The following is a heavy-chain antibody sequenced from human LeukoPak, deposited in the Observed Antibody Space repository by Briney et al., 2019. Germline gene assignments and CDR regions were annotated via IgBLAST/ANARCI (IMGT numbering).Heavy chain of an antibody. CDR1: GGSISSGGYY. J-gene: IGHJ4*02. D-gene: IGHD5-18*01. CDR3: ARAGDTAMARDY. CDR2: IYHSGST. Sequence: SETLSLTCTVSGGSISSGGYYWSWIRQPPGKGLEWIGYIYHSGSTYYNPSLKSRVTISVDRSKNQFSLKLGSVTAADTAVYYCARAGDTAMARDYWGQGTLVTVSS. V-gene: IGHV4-30-2*01.